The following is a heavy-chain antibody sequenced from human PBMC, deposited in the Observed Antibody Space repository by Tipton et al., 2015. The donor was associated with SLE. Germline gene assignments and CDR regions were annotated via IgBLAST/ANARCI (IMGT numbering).Heavy chain of an antibody. J-gene: IGHJ4*02. CDR3: AREDLYYFDY. V-gene: IGHV3-7*01. CDR2: IKQDGSEK. CDR1: GFTFSSYW. Sequence: SLRLSCEASGFTFSSYWMSWVRQAPGKGLEGVANIKQDGSEKYYVDSVKGRFTISRDNAKNSLYLQMNSLRAEDTAVYYCAREDLYYFDYWGQGTLVTVSS.